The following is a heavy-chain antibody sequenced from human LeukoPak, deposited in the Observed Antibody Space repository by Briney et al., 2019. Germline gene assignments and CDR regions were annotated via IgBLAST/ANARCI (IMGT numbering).Heavy chain of an antibody. CDR1: GFTFSSYW. V-gene: IGHV3-74*01. CDR3: AKGGRAHFDN. CDR2: INSDGSST. Sequence: GRSLRLSCAASGFTFSSYWMHWDRQAPGKGLVWVSRINSDGSSTSYADSVKGRFTISRDNAKNTLYLQMDSLRAEDTAVYYCAKGGRAHFDNWGQGTLVTVSS. J-gene: IGHJ4*02. D-gene: IGHD3-16*01.